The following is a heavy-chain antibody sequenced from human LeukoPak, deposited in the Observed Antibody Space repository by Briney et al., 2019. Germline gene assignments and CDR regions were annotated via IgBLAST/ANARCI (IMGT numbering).Heavy chain of an antibody. Sequence: GGSLRLSCAASGLTFSSYSMNWVRQAPGKGLEWVSSISSSSSYIYYADSVKGRFTISRDNAKNSLYLQMNSLRAEDTAVYYCARFSSSYYDSSGADYWGQGTLVTVSS. J-gene: IGHJ4*02. CDR2: ISSSSSYI. V-gene: IGHV3-21*01. D-gene: IGHD3-22*01. CDR1: GLTFSSYS. CDR3: ARFSSSYYDSSGADY.